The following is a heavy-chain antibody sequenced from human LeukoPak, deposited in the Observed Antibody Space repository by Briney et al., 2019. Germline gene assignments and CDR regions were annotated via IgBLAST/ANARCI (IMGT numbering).Heavy chain of an antibody. D-gene: IGHD3-22*01. CDR2: ISGSGGST. Sequence: GGSLRLSCAAAGFTFSSYAMSLVRQAPGKGLEWVSAISGSGGSTYYADSVKGRFTISRDNSKNTLYLQMNSLRAEDTAVYYCAKDGLYYDSSGYWGQGTLVTVSS. CDR1: GFTFSSYA. J-gene: IGHJ4*02. V-gene: IGHV3-23*01. CDR3: AKDGLYYDSSGY.